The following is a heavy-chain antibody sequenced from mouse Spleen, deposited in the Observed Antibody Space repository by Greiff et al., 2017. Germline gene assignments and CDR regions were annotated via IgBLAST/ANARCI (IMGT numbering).Heavy chain of an antibody. CDR2: ISYSGST. D-gene: IGHD2-3*01. V-gene: IGHV3-2*02. CDR3: ARSLIYDGYYAAY. Sequence: VQLQQSGPGLVKPSQSLSLTCTVTGYSITCDYAWNWIRQFPGNKLEWMGYISYSGSTSYNPSLKSRISITRDTSKNQFFLQLNSVTTEDTATYYCARSLIYDGYYAAYWGQGTLVTVSA. CDR1: GYSITCDYA. J-gene: IGHJ3*01.